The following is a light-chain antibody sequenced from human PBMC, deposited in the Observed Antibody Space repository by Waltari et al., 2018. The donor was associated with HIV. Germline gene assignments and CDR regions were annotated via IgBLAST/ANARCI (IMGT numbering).Light chain of an antibody. J-gene: IGKJ1*01. V-gene: IGKV3-15*01. CDR1: QSVCAT. CDR3: QQYYKWPPWT. CDR2: GTS. Sequence: EIVMTQSPAPLSVSPGERAIFSCRASQSVCATLALSQQRPGQAPRLLIHGTSTRATGIPARFSGSGSGTEFTLTISSLQSEDFALYYCQQYYKWPPWTFGQGTKVEIK.